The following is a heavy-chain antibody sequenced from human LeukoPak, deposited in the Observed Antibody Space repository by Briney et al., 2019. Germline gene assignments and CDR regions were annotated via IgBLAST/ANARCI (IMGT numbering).Heavy chain of an antibody. CDR2: IDKTTYPT. D-gene: IGHD6-19*01. V-gene: IGHV3-23*05. CDR3: AKFEGATIPGWFNDY. CDR1: EFIFSDYA. J-gene: IGHJ4*02. Sequence: VQRGGSLRLSCAASEFIFSDYAMGWVRQAPGKGLEWVSTIDKTTYPTSYADSVKGRFTISRDNSKNTLYLQMNSLRTEDTAVYFCAKFEGATIPGWFNDYWGQGILVTVSS.